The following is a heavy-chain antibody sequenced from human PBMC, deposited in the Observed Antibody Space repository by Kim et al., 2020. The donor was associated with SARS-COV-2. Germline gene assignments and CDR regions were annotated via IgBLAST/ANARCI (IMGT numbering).Heavy chain of an antibody. CDR1: GGSFSGYY. CDR2: INHSGST. CDR3: ARGQRVLGY. V-gene: IGHV4-34*01. J-gene: IGHJ4*02. Sequence: SETPSLTCAVYGGSFSGYYWSWIRQPPGKGLEWIGEINHSGSTNYNPSLKSRVTISVDTSKNQFSLKLSSVTAADTAVYYCARGQRVLGYWGQGTLVTV.